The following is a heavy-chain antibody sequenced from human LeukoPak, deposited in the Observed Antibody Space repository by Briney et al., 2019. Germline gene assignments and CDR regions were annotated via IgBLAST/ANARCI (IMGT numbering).Heavy chain of an antibody. CDR2: INSDGSST. CDR3: AREFRVLPDI. CDR1: GFTFSSYW. D-gene: IGHD2-8*02. J-gene: IGHJ3*02. Sequence: GGSLRLSCAVSGFTFSSYWMHWVRQAPGKGLVWVSRINSDGSSTNYAAAVKGRFTISRNNSKNTLYLQINSLRDEDTADYYCAREFRVLPDIWGQGTMVTVSS. V-gene: IGHV3-74*01.